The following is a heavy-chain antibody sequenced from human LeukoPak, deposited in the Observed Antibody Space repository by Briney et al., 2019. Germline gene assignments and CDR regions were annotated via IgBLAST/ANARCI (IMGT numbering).Heavy chain of an antibody. Sequence: PGGSLRLSCAASGFTFSGYSMNWVRQAPGKGLEWVSYIRSSSNIIYYADSVKGRFTISRDNTKNSLYPQMSNLRAEDTAVYFCARGGGLDVWGQGATVTVSS. CDR2: IRSSSNII. CDR3: ARGGGLDV. CDR1: GFTFSGYS. J-gene: IGHJ6*02. V-gene: IGHV3-48*04. D-gene: IGHD3-16*01.